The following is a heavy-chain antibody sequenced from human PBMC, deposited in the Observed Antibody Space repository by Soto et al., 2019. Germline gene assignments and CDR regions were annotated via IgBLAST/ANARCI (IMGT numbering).Heavy chain of an antibody. J-gene: IGHJ4*02. CDR3: ARARIAVAGIDY. V-gene: IGHV4-59*01. CDR2: IYYSGST. D-gene: IGHD6-19*01. CDR1: GGSISSYY. Sequence: PSETLSLTCTVSGGSISSYYWSWIRQPPGKGLEWIGYIYYSGSTNYNPSLKSRVTISVDTSKNQFSLKLSSVTAADTAVYYCARARIAVAGIDYWGQGTLVTVSS.